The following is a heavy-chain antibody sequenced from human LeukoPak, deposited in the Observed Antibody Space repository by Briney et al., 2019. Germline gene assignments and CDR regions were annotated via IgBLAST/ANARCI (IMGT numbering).Heavy chain of an antibody. V-gene: IGHV3-23*01. Sequence: TGGSLRLSCVASGITFSNYGMNWVRQAPGKGLEWVSTISDSGGSTNYADSVKGRFTISRDNSKNTLFLQMNSLRVEDTAVYYCAKDAHLVVGAHYFDYWGQGTLVTVSS. CDR1: GITFSNYG. D-gene: IGHD1-26*01. CDR2: ISDSGGST. CDR3: AKDAHLVVGAHYFDY. J-gene: IGHJ4*02.